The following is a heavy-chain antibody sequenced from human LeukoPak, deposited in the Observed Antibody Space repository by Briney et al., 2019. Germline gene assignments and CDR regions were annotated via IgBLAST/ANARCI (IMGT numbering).Heavy chain of an antibody. J-gene: IGHJ3*02. CDR1: GGSFSGYY. D-gene: IGHD3-16*02. V-gene: IGHV4-34*01. Sequence: SETLSLTCAAYGGSFSGYYWSWIRQPPGKGLEWIGEINHSGSTNYNPSLKSRVTISVDTSKNQFSLKLSSVTAADTAVYYCARTYYDYVWGSYPTYGAFDIWGQGTMVTVSS. CDR3: ARTYYDYVWGSYPTYGAFDI. CDR2: INHSGST.